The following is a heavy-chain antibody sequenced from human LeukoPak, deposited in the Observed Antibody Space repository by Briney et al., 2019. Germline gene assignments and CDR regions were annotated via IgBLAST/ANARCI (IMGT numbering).Heavy chain of an antibody. Sequence: PGGSLRLSCAASRFTVSSNYMSWVRQAPGKGLEWVSVIYSGGSTYYADSVKGRFTISRDNSKNTLYLQMNSLRAEGTAVYYCAREARDGYNYRWYFDYWGQGTLVTVSS. CDR2: IYSGGST. CDR3: AREARDGYNYRWYFDY. J-gene: IGHJ4*02. V-gene: IGHV3-53*01. CDR1: RFTVSSNY. D-gene: IGHD5-24*01.